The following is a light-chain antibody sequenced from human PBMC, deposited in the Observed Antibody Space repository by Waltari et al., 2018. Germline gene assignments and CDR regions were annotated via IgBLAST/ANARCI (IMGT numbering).Light chain of an antibody. CDR3: CSYVGRNIWV. Sequence: QSALTQPASVSGSPGQSITISCTGPSSDVGFYNLVPWYQQHPDKAPKLLVYEVIGRPSGVSNRFSGSKSGNTASLTISGLQAEDEADYYCCSYVGRNIWVFGGGTKVTVL. CDR1: SSDVGFYNL. V-gene: IGLV2-23*02. J-gene: IGLJ3*02. CDR2: EVI.